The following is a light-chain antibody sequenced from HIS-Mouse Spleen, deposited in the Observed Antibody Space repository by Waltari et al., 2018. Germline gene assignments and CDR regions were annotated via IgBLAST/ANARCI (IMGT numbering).Light chain of an antibody. CDR3: CSYAGSYTYV. J-gene: IGLJ1*01. V-gene: IGLV2-11*01. CDR2: DVS. Sequence: QSALTQPRSVSGSPGQSVTISCTGTSSDVGGSNYVSWYQQHPGQAPKLMIYDVSQRPSGVPDRFSGSKSGNTASLTISGLQAEDEADYYCCSYAGSYTYVFGTGTKVTVL. CDR1: SSDVGGSNY.